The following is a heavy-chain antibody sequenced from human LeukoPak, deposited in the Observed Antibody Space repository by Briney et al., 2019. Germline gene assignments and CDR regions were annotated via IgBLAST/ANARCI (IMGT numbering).Heavy chain of an antibody. CDR3: ARIGYSSSSFDY. CDR2: IKQDGSVK. Sequence: PGGSLRLSCAASGFKFDNYWMSWVRQAPGKGLEWVANIKQDGSVKYYVDSVKGRFTISRDNARNSQYLQMNSLRTEDTAVYYCARIGYSSSSFDYWGQGTLVTVSS. V-gene: IGHV3-7*01. D-gene: IGHD6-6*01. CDR1: GFKFDNYW. J-gene: IGHJ4*02.